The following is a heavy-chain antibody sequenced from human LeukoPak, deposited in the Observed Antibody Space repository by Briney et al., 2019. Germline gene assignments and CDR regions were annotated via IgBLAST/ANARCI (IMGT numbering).Heavy chain of an antibody. CDR2: IKQDGSEK. J-gene: IGHJ6*02. D-gene: IGHD1-26*01. CDR3: ARAELTYYYGMDV. V-gene: IGHV3-7*01. Sequence: GGSLRLSCAASGYTFSSYWMSWVRQAPGKGLEWVANIKQDGSEKYYVDSVKGRFTISRDNAKNSLYLQMNSLRAEDTAVYYCARAELTYYYGMDVWGQGTTVTVSS. CDR1: GYTFSSYW.